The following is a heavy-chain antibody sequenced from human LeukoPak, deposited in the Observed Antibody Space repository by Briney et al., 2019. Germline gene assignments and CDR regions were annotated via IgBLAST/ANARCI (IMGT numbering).Heavy chain of an antibody. V-gene: IGHV4-31*03. D-gene: IGHD3-22*01. CDR1: GGSISSGGYY. J-gene: IGHJ5*02. CDR3: ARDGYYDSSGRLGPPHTYNWFDP. Sequence: NPSETLSLTCTVSGGSISSGGYYWSWIRQHPGKGLEWIGYIYYSGSTYYNPSLKSRVTISVDTSKNQFSLKLSSVTAADTAVYYCARDGYYDSSGRLGPPHTYNWFDPWGQGTLVTVSS. CDR2: IYYSGST.